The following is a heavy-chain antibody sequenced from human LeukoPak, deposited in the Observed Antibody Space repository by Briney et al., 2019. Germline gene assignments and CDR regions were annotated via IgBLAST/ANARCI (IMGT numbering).Heavy chain of an antibody. CDR1: GVTFSIYS. CDR2: ITSSSSYI. D-gene: IGHD1-26*01. CDR3: ARGGSYLSAFDI. J-gene: IGHJ3*02. V-gene: IGHV3-21*04. Sequence: GGSLRLSCAASGVTFSIYSMNSVPEAPGKGLQWGSSITSSSSYIYYADSVKGRFTISRDNAKNSLYLQINSLRAEDTAVYYCARGGSYLSAFDIWGQGTMVTVSS.